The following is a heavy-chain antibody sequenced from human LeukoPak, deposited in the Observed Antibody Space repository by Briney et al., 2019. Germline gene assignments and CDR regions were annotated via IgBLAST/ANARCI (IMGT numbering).Heavy chain of an antibody. CDR3: ARDVLYSGPHRFDS. J-gene: IGHJ5*01. CDR2: ISPKNGGT. D-gene: IGHD5-12*01. CDR1: GYTFTGYY. V-gene: IGHV1-2*02. Sequence: ASVKVSCKASGYTFTGYYIHWVRRAPGQGLEWMGWISPKNGGTIYAPKFQGRVTMARDTSISTVFMELSSLRDDDTAVYYCARDVLYSGPHRFDSWGQGTLVTVSS.